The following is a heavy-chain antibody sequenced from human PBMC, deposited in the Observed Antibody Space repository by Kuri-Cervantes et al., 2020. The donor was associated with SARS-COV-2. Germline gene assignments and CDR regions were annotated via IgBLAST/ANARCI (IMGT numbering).Heavy chain of an antibody. J-gene: IGHJ6*02. V-gene: IGHV1-18*01. CDR3: ARLRLGELSLSDDYYYYGMNV. Sequence: ASVKVSCKASGYTFTSYGISWVRQAPGQGLEWMGWISAYNGNTNYAQKLQGRVTMTTDTSTSTAYMELRSLRSDDTAVYYCARLRLGELSLSDDYYYYGMNVWGQGTTVTVSS. CDR2: ISAYNGNT. D-gene: IGHD3-16*02. CDR1: GYTFTSYG.